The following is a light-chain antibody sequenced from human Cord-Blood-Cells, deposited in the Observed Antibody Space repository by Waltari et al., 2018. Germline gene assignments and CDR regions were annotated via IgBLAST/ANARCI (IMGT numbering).Light chain of an antibody. CDR2: EVS. CDR3: SSYTSSSTLVV. J-gene: IGLJ2*01. Sequence: QSALTQPASVSGSPGQSITISCTGTSSDVGAYNYVSRYQQHPGKAPKLMIYEVSNRPSGVSNRFSGSKSGNTASLTISGLQAEDEADYYCSSYTSSSTLVVFGGGTKLTVL. V-gene: IGLV2-14*01. CDR1: SSDVGAYNY.